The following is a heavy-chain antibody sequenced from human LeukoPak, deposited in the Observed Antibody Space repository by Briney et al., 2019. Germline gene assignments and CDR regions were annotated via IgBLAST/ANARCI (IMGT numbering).Heavy chain of an antibody. CDR3: ARDRGATQNQINWFDP. V-gene: IGHV4-59*01. J-gene: IGHJ5*02. CDR1: GGSINTYY. Sequence: SETLSLTCAVSGGSINTYYWAWIRQPPGKGLEWTGYLDYDGSTNYNPSFKGRVIISVDSSKTQSSLKLTSVTAEDTVVYYCARDRGATQNQINWFDPWGQGTLVTVSS. D-gene: IGHD1-26*01. CDR2: LDYDGST.